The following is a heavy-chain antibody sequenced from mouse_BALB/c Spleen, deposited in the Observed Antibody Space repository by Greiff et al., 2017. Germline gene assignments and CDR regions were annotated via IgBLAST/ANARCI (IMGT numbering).Heavy chain of an antibody. CDR3: SYYGSLYAMDY. Sequence: QVQLQQSGAELVKPGASVKLSCKASGYTFTSYYMYWVKQRPGQGLEWIGEINPSNGGTNFNEKFKSKATLTVDKSSSTAYMQLSSLTSEDSAVYYCSYYGSLYAMDYWGQGTSVTVSS. V-gene: IGHV1S81*02. D-gene: IGHD1-1*01. J-gene: IGHJ4*01. CDR1: GYTFTSYY. CDR2: INPSNGGT.